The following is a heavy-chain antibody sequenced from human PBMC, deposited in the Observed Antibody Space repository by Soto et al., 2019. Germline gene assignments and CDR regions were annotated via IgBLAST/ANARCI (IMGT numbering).Heavy chain of an antibody. CDR2: ISHNGSSK. V-gene: IGHV3-30-3*01. CDR1: GFTFSSYA. CDR3: ARGEGYSYGSIDY. D-gene: IGHD5-18*01. J-gene: IGHJ4*02. Sequence: QVQLVESGGGVVQPGRSRRLSSAASGFTFSSYAMHWVRQAPDKGLEWVAFISHNGSSKYYADSVKGRFTISGDNSKNTLYLQMNSLRAEDTAVYYSARGEGYSYGSIDYWGQGTLVTVSS.